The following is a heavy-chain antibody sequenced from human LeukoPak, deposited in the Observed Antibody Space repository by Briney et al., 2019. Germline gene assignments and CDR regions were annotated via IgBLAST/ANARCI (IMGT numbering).Heavy chain of an antibody. D-gene: IGHD7-27*01. J-gene: IGHJ2*01. CDR3: AKVANWGSYWYFDL. CDR1: GFTFSNYA. V-gene: IGHV3-23*01. Sequence: PGGSLRLSCVASGFTFSNYAMSWVRQAPGKGLEWVSAISGSDGSTYYADSVKGRFAISRDNSKNTLYLQTNSLRVEDTAVYYCAKVANWGSYWYFDLWGRGTLVTVSS. CDR2: ISGSDGST.